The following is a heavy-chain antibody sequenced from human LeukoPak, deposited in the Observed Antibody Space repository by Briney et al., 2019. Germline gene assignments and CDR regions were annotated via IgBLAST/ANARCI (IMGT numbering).Heavy chain of an antibody. V-gene: IGHV3-30*02. CDR2: IRYDGSNK. CDR3: ARDRIAVAGFTFDY. CDR1: GFTFSSYG. Sequence: PGGSLRLSCAASGFTFSSYGMHWVRQAPGKGLEWVAFIRYDGSNKYYADSVKGRFTISRDNAKNSLYLQMNSLRAEDTAVYYCARDRIAVAGFTFDYWGQGTLVTVSS. D-gene: IGHD6-19*01. J-gene: IGHJ4*02.